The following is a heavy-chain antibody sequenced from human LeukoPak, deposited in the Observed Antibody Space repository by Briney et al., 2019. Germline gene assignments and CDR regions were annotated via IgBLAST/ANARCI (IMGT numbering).Heavy chain of an antibody. V-gene: IGHV4-31*03. J-gene: IGHJ4*02. CDR1: RGSIKSGRNY. CDR2: IYYSGNT. Sequence: SETLSLTCTVSRGSIKSGRNYWSWIRQHPGKGLEWIASIYYSGNTFYSPSLKSRLSISIDMSNNQFSLNLSSLTAADTAVYYCARQQWPSKPFDYWGQGTLVTVSS. D-gene: IGHD6-19*01. CDR3: ARQQWPSKPFDY.